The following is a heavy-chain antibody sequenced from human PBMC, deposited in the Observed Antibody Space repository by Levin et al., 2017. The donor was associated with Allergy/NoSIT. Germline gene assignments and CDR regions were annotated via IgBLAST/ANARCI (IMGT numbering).Heavy chain of an antibody. CDR3: ARTNYDFWSGYPQGYFDL. CDR1: GFTFSSSA. J-gene: IGHJ2*01. Sequence: GESLKISCVASGFTFSSSAMHWVRQAPGKGLEYVAAISSNGGGTFYADSVKGRFTISRDNPKNTLYLQMGSLRPEDMAVYYCARTNYDFWSGYPQGYFDLWGRGTLVTVSS. CDR2: ISSNGGGT. V-gene: IGHV3-64*02. D-gene: IGHD3-3*01.